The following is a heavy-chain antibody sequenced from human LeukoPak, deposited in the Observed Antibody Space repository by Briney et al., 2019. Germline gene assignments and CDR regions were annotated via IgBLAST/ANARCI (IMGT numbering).Heavy chain of an antibody. CDR1: GGSISSSSYY. J-gene: IGHJ5*02. V-gene: IGHV4-39*01. D-gene: IGHD3-10*01. CDR2: IYYSGST. Sequence: PSETLSLTCTVSGGSISSSSYYWGWIRQPPWKGLEWIGSIYYSGSTYYNPSLKSRVTISVDTSKNQFSLKLSSVTAADTAVYYCATTIYGSGSWLQNWFDPWGQGTLVTVSS. CDR3: ATTIYGSGSWLQNWFDP.